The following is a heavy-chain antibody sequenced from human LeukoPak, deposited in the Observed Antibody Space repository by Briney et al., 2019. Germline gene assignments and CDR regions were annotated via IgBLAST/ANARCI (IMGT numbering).Heavy chain of an antibody. CDR1: GFTFSSYW. D-gene: IGHD2/OR15-2a*01. J-gene: IGHJ3*01. CDR2: ISNSDDTR. CDR3: VRGYYSNSFDF. Sequence: PGGSLRLSCAASGFTFSSYWMSWVRQAPGKGLEWVSFISNSDDTRYYADSVRGRFTISRDDAKNSLYLQMSSLRDGDTAVYYCVRGYYSNSFDFWGQGTVVTVSS. V-gene: IGHV3-48*02.